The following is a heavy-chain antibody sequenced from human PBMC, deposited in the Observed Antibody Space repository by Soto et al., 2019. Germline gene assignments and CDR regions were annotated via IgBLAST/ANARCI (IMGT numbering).Heavy chain of an antibody. J-gene: IGHJ4*02. CDR1: GGSFSGYY. D-gene: IGHD3-9*01. CDR3: ARGGFDLTSGFDY. CDR2: INHSGST. Sequence: SETLSLTCAVYGGSFSGYYWSWIRQPPGKGLEWIGEINHSGSTNYNPSLKSRVTISVDTSKNQFSLKLSSVTAADTAVYYCARGGFDLTSGFDYWGQGTLVTVSS. V-gene: IGHV4-34*01.